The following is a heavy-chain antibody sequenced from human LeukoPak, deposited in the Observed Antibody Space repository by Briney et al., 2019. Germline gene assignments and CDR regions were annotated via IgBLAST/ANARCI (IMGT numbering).Heavy chain of an antibody. CDR1: GGSFSGYY. J-gene: IGHJ4*02. CDR2: INHSGST. V-gene: IGHV4-34*01. Sequence: SETLSLTCAVYGGSFSGYYWSWIRQPPGKGLEWIGEINHSGSTNYNPSLKSRVTISVDTSKNRFSLKLSSVTAADTAVYYCASLTIFGVAKDYWGQGTLVTVSS. CDR3: ASLTIFGVAKDY. D-gene: IGHD3-3*01.